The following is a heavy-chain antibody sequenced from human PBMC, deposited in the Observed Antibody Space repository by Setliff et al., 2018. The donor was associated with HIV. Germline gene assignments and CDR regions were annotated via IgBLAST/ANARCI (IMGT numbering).Heavy chain of an antibody. V-gene: IGHV3-43D*03. Sequence: GESLKISCVAPGFNFNDYSMHWVHQTPGKTLEWVSLISWDSGRTDYAVSVRGRFTISRDNSKNSLYLQMRSLRPEDTALYYCARGTMNNDFLTGYSPFDSWCHGTQVTVS. D-gene: IGHD3-9*01. CDR2: ISWDSGRT. CDR1: GFNFNDYS. CDR3: ARGTMNNDFLTGYSPFDS. J-gene: IGHJ4*01.